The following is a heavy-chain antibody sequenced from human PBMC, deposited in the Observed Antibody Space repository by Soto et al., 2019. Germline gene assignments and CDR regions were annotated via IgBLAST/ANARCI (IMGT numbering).Heavy chain of an antibody. D-gene: IGHD2-15*01. Sequence: QVQLVQSGAEVKKPGSSVKVSCKASGGTFSSYTISWVRQATGQGLEWMGRIIPILGIANYAQKFQGRVTITAYKSTITAYMELSSLRSEDTVIYYCARYGCSGGSCYWDYYYYYMDVWGKATTVTVSS. CDR3: ARYGCSGGSCYWDYYYYYMDV. CDR1: GGTFSSYT. J-gene: IGHJ6*03. CDR2: IIPILGIA. V-gene: IGHV1-69*02.